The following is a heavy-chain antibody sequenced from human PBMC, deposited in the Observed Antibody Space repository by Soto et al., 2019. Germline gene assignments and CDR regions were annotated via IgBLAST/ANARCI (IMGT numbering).Heavy chain of an antibody. CDR3: GTVFGGTSYSYDS. V-gene: IGHV3-23*01. CDR2: ISSSGTST. Sequence: VQLLESGGGLVQPGGSLRLSCAASGFTFSTYAMTWVRQAPGKGLEWVSTISSSGTSTYYADSVKGRFTISRDNSKNTLWLQMNSLRAEDTAIYYCGTVFGGTSYSYDSWGHGTLVTVSS. D-gene: IGHD2-15*01. CDR1: GFTFSTYA. J-gene: IGHJ5*01.